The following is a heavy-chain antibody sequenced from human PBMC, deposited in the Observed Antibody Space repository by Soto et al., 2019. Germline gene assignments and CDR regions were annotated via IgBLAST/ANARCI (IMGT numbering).Heavy chain of an antibody. J-gene: IGHJ4*02. CDR1: GFTFSGSA. V-gene: IGHV3-73*01. CDR2: IRSKANSYAT. Sequence: EVQLVESGGGLVQPGGSLKLSCAASGFTFSGSAMHWVRQASGKGLEWVGRIRSKANSYATAYAASVKGRFTISRDDSKNTAYLQMNSLKTEDTAVYYSRARAGTENYWGQGTLVTVSS. CDR3: RARAGTENY. D-gene: IGHD6-19*01.